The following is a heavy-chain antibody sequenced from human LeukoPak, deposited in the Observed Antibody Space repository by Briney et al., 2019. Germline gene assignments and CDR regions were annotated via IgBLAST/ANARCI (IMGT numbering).Heavy chain of an antibody. CDR1: GFTFSSYA. D-gene: IGHD3-22*01. Sequence: GGSLRLSCAASGFTFSSYAMSWVRQAPGKGLEWVSAISGSGGSTYYADSVKGRFTISRDNSKDTLYLQMNSPRAEDTAVYYCAKDGVYYYDSSGYLDYWGQGTLVTVSS. CDR2: ISGSGGST. V-gene: IGHV3-23*01. J-gene: IGHJ4*02. CDR3: AKDGVYYYDSSGYLDY.